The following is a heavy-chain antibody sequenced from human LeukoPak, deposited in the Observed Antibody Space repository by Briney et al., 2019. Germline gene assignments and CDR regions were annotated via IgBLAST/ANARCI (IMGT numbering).Heavy chain of an antibody. CDR2: IIPIFGTA. D-gene: IGHD2-2*02. CDR3: ARGESIPTMCEY. V-gene: IGHV1-69*05. CDR1: GGTFSSYA. Sequence: GASVKVSCKASGGTFSSYAISWVRQAPGQGLEWMGGIIPIFGTANYAQKFQGRVTITTDESTSTAYMELSSLRSEDTAVYYCARGESIPTMCEYWGQGTLVTASS. J-gene: IGHJ4*02.